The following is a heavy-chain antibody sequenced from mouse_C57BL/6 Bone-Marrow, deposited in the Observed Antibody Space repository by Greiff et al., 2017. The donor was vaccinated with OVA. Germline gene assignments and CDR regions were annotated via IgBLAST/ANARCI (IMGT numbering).Heavy chain of an antibody. V-gene: IGHV8-8*01. D-gene: IGHD1-1*01. J-gene: IGHJ4*01. CDR2: IWWDDDK. Sequence: VKLMESGPGILQPSQTLSLTCSFSGFSLSTFGMGVGWIRQPSGKGLEWLAHIWWDDDKYYNPALKSRLTISKDTSKNQVFLKIANVDTADTATYYCARTVNKFITTVVPPYYAMDYWGQGTSVTVSS. CDR1: GFSLSTFGMG. CDR3: ARTVNKFITTVVPPYYAMDY.